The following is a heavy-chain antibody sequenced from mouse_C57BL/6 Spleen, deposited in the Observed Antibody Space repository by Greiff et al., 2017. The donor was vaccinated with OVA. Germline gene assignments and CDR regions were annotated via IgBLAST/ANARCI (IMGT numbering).Heavy chain of an antibody. CDR2: IYPGSGST. Sequence: QVQLQQPGAELVKPGASVKMSCKASGYTFTSYWIPWVKQRPGQGLEWIGDIYPGSGSTNYNEKFKSKATLTVDTSSSTAYMQLSSLTSEDSAIYYCARDDYDDLDYWGKGTSVTVSS. CDR3: ARDDYDDLDY. J-gene: IGHJ4*01. V-gene: IGHV1-55*01. CDR1: GYTFTSYW. D-gene: IGHD2-4*01.